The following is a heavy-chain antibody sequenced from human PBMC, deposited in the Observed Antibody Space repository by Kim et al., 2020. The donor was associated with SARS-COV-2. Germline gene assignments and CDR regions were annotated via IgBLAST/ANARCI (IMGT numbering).Heavy chain of an antibody. Sequence: GGSLRLSCAASGFTFSSYAMSWVRQAPGKGLEWVSAISGSGGSTYYADSVKGRFTISRDNSKNTLYLQMNSLRAEDTAVYYCAKDGGMNYYDSSGYYEYYFDYWGQGTLVTVSS. D-gene: IGHD3-22*01. CDR3: AKDGGMNYYDSSGYYEYYFDY. J-gene: IGHJ4*02. V-gene: IGHV3-23*01. CDR1: GFTFSSYA. CDR2: ISGSGGST.